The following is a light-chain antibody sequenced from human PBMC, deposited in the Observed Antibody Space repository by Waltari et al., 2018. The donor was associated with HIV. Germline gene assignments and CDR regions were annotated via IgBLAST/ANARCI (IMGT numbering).Light chain of an antibody. CDR1: HGINNN. J-gene: IGKJ4*01. CDR3: QQYDDWTV. Sequence: EAVMTQSPATLSVSPGETATLSCRASHGINNNLAWYQQKPGQAPRLLIFDTSARATGIPDRCSGSGSGTEFTLTISSLQSEDFAVYYCQQYDDWTVFGGGTKVDIK. CDR2: DTS. V-gene: IGKV3-15*01.